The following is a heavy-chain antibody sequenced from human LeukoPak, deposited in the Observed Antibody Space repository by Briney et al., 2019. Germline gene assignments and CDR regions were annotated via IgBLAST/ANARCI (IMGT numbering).Heavy chain of an antibody. CDR3: ARSTSVRGLISRLNYFDY. Sequence: ASGNVSCKASARTFSIYASSWVRQAHGQWREWMGGTIPIFGTANCVQEFQGRVTITADESTSTAYMELSSLRSEDTAVYYCARSTSVRGLISRLNYFDYWGQGTLVTVS. J-gene: IGHJ4*02. V-gene: IGHV1-69*13. CDR1: ARTFSIYA. CDR2: TIPIFGTA. D-gene: IGHD3-10*01.